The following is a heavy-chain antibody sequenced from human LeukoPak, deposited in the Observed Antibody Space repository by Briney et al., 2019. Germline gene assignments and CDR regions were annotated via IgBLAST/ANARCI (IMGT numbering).Heavy chain of an antibody. CDR3: ANNFDY. Sequence: PGGSLRLSCAASGFTFSNYGMHWVRQAPGKGLEWVAVIWHDGSNKYYADSVKGRFTISRDNSKNTLYLQMNSQRAEDTAVYYCANNFDYWGQGTLVTVSS. CDR1: GFTFSNYG. CDR2: IWHDGSNK. V-gene: IGHV3-33*06. J-gene: IGHJ4*02.